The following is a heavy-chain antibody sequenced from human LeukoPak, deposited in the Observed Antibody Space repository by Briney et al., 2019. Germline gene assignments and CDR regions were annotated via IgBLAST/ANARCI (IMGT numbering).Heavy chain of an antibody. CDR1: GFTFSKYA. D-gene: IGHD3-10*01. V-gene: IGHV3-23*01. CDR3: ARPVPRGGFNWFDP. Sequence: PGGSLRLSCAASGFTFSKYAMSWVRQAPGKGLEWVSAISGSGDSTYYADSVKGRFTISRDNAKNSLYLQMNSLRDEDTAVYYCARPVPRGGFNWFDPWGQGTLVTVSS. J-gene: IGHJ5*02. CDR2: ISGSGDST.